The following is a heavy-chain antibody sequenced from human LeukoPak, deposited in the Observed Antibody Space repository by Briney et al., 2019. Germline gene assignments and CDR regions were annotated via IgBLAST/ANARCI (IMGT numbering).Heavy chain of an antibody. CDR3: ATDNVPMEATTPYYYYGMDV. J-gene: IGHJ6*02. D-gene: IGHD2-15*01. V-gene: IGHV4-34*01. CDR1: GGSFSGYY. Sequence: PSETLSLTCAVEGGSFSGYYWSWIRQPPGKGLEWIGEINHGGITTYNPSLRSRVSISIDTSKMQFSLKLRAVTAADRAVYYCATDNVPMEATTPYYYYGMDVWGQGTTVTVSS. CDR2: INHGGIT.